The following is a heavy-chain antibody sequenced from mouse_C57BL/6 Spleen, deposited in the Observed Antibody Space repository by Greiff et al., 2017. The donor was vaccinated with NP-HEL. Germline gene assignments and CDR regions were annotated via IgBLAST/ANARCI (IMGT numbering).Heavy chain of an antibody. CDR2: IDPSDSET. V-gene: IGHV1-52*01. CDR1: GYTFTSYW. J-gene: IGHJ3*01. D-gene: IGHD1-3*01. CDR3: ARPVGSKPFAY. Sequence: QVQLQQPGAELVRPGSSVKLSCKASGYTFTSYWMHWVKQRPIQGLEWIGNIDPSDSETHYNQKFKDKATLTVDKSSSTAYMQLSSLTYEDSAVYYCARPVGSKPFAYWGQGTLVTVSA.